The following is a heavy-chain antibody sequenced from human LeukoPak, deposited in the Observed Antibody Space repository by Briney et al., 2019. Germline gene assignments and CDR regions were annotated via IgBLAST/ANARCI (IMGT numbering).Heavy chain of an antibody. Sequence: PSETPLTCTVSGGSISSYYWSWIRQPPGKGLEWIGYIYYSGSTNYNPSLKSRVTISVDTSKNQFSLKLSSVTAADTAVYYCARHDEYYGMDVWGQGTTVTVSS. V-gene: IGHV4-59*08. CDR3: ARHDEYYGMDV. J-gene: IGHJ6*02. CDR2: IYYSGST. CDR1: GGSISSYY.